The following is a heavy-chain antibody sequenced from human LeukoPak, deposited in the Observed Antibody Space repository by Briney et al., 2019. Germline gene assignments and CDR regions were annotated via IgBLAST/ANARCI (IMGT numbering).Heavy chain of an antibody. Sequence: ASVKVSCKASGYTFTGYYMHWVRQAPGQGLEWMGWINPNSGDTKYAQKFQGRVTMTRDTSISTAYMELSRLTSDDTAVYYCATQRGSYLWGNDFDYWGQGTLVTVSP. CDR3: ATQRGSYLWGNDFDY. V-gene: IGHV1-2*02. D-gene: IGHD3-16*01. J-gene: IGHJ4*02. CDR1: GYTFTGYY. CDR2: INPNSGDT.